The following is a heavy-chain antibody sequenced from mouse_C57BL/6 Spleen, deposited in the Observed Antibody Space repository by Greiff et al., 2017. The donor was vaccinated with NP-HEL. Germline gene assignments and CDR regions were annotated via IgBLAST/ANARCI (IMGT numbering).Heavy chain of an antibody. CDR2: IDPSDSYT. Sequence: VQLQQPGAELVMPGASVKLSCKASGYTFTSYWMHWVKQRPGQGLEWIGEIDPSDSYTNYNQKFKGKSTLTVDKSSSTAYMQLSSLTSEDSAVYYCARANDSSGYYAMDYWGQGTSVTVSS. J-gene: IGHJ4*01. CDR3: ARANDSSGYYAMDY. CDR1: GYTFTSYW. V-gene: IGHV1-69*01. D-gene: IGHD3-2*02.